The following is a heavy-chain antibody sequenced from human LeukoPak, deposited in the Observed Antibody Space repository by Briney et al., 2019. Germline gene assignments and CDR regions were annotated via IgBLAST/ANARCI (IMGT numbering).Heavy chain of an antibody. Sequence: AGGSLRLSCVASGLTFSSYWMHWVRQAPGKGLVWVSRINSDGSSTSYADSVKGRFTISRDNAKNTLYLQMNSLRAEDTAVYYCARVHSGPSPHFDYWGQGTLVTVSS. D-gene: IGHD6-6*01. CDR1: GLTFSSYW. CDR2: INSDGSST. V-gene: IGHV3-74*01. J-gene: IGHJ4*02. CDR3: ARVHSGPSPHFDY.